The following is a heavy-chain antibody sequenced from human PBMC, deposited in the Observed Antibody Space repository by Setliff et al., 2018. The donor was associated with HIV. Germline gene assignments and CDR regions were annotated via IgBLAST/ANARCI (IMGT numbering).Heavy chain of an antibody. Sequence: GGSLRLSCAASGFTLNRYWMSWVRQAPGKGLEWVANIKQDGSEIHYVDSVKGRFSISRDNAKNSMYLQMNSLRAEDTAIYYCVRDVKTYDIWGQGTMVTVSS. CDR2: IKQDGSEI. CDR3: VRDVKTYDI. V-gene: IGHV3-7*05. J-gene: IGHJ3*02. CDR1: GFTLNRYW.